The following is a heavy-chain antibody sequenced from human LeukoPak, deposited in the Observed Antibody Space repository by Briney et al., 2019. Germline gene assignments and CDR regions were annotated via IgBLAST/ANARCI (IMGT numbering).Heavy chain of an antibody. Sequence: GGSLRLSCAASGFTFSSYAMSWVRQAPGKGLEWVSAISGSGGSTYYADSVKGRFTISRDNSKNTLYLQMNSLRAEDTAVYYCAKSGPWDDYDSSGYYDWGQGTLVTVSS. CDR2: ISGSGGST. CDR3: AKSGPWDDYDSSGYYD. V-gene: IGHV3-23*01. D-gene: IGHD3-22*01. CDR1: GFTFSSYA. J-gene: IGHJ4*02.